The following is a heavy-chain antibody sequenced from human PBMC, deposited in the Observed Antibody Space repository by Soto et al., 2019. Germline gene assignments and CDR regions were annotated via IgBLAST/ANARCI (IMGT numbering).Heavy chain of an antibody. V-gene: IGHV4-31*11. Sequence: SETLSLTCAVSGGSISSGNYFWSWIRQRPGKGLEWVGYIYHSGSTYYNPSLRSRVSLSVDTSNNRFSLKLSSVTAADTAVYFCARDQYSGYQFDSWGQGALVTVSS. J-gene: IGHJ4*02. CDR2: IYHSGST. D-gene: IGHD5-12*01. CDR3: ARDQYSGYQFDS. CDR1: GGSISSGNYF.